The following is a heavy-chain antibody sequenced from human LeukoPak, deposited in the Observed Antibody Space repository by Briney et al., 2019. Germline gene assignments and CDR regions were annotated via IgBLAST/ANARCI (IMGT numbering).Heavy chain of an antibody. V-gene: IGHV1-18*01. J-gene: IGHJ4*02. CDR1: VYSFTSHG. Sequence: ASVTVSFKTSVYSFTSHGISWVRHGPGQGLEWMGWIIGYNGNTNYAQKLQGRVTMTTDASTRTAHMEVRGLRSDYTAVYYWARGGWTTGMDYWGQGTLVTVSS. CDR3: ARGGWTTGMDY. D-gene: IGHD1-14*01. CDR2: IIGYNGNT.